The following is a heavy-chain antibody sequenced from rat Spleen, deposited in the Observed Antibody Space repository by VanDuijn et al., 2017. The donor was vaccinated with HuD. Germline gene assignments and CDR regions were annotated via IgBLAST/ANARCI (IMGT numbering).Heavy chain of an antibody. D-gene: IGHD1-10*01. V-gene: IGHV3-1*01. J-gene: IGHJ2*01. CDR3: ARRRGQVYNNYFDY. CDR2: MSYSGTT. Sequence: EVQLQESGPGLVKPSQSLSLTCSVTGHSIISTYWGWIRKFPGNKMEWMGYMSYSGTTTYNPSLKSRFSITRDTSKNQFFLQLNSVTTEDTATYYCARRRGQVYNNYFDYWGQGVMVTVSS. CDR1: GHSIISTY.